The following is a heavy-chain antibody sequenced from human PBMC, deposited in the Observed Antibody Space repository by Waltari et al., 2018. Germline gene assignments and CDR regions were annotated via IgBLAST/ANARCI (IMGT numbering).Heavy chain of an antibody. CDR2: TNPNSGGT. CDR3: AREGVGDSSGWYYFDY. D-gene: IGHD3-22*01. CDR1: GYTLTGYY. J-gene: IGHJ4*02. Sequence: QVQLVQSGAEVKKPGASVKVSCKASGYTLTGYYMHWVRQAPGQGLEWMGRTNPNSGGTNYAQKFQGRVTMTRDTPISTAYMELGRLRSDDTAVYYCAREGVGDSSGWYYFDYWGQGTLVTVSS. V-gene: IGHV1-2*06.